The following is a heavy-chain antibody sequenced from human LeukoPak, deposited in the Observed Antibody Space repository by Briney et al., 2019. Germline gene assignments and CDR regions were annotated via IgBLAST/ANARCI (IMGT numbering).Heavy chain of an antibody. CDR1: GYTFTGYY. CDR2: INPNSGGT. D-gene: IGHD6-6*01. Sequence: ASVKVSCKASGYTFTGYYIHWVRQAPGQGLEWMGWINPNSGGTNYPQKFVGRVTMARDTSISTAYMELSRLTSDDTAVYYCARDEKDYSSSSSLWRWFDPWGQGTLVTVSS. CDR3: ARDEKDYSSSSSLWRWFDP. V-gene: IGHV1-2*02. J-gene: IGHJ5*02.